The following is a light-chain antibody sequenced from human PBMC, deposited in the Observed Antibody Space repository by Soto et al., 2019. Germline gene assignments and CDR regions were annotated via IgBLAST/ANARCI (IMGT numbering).Light chain of an antibody. J-gene: IGKJ4*01. CDR3: QQYQSYSS. V-gene: IGKV1-5*01. CDR2: RAS. CDR1: QNINTW. Sequence: DIQMTQSPSTLSASVGDRVTITCRASQNINTWVAWYQQKPGKDPNLLIYRASSLESGVPSRVSGSGSGTECTLTISSLQHDDFATYYCQQYQSYSSFAGGTQVEIK.